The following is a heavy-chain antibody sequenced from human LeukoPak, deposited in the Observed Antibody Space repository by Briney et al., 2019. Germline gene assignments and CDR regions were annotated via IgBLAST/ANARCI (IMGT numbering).Heavy chain of an antibody. Sequence: SETLSLTCTVSGASINNNFWTWIRQPPGKGLEWIGYIYSSGSANYNPSLKSRVIISGDTSKNQISLNLTSVTAADTAVYFCASTSAMVYFDYWGQGTLVTVSS. D-gene: IGHD5-18*01. CDR1: GASINNNF. J-gene: IGHJ4*02. CDR2: IYSSGSA. V-gene: IGHV4-59*08. CDR3: ASTSAMVYFDY.